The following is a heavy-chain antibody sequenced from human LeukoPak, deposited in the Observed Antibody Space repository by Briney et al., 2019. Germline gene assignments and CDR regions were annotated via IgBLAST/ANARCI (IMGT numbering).Heavy chain of an antibody. CDR1: GFTFSSYD. D-gene: IGHD4-17*01. CDR3: ARSGGGQNGEDAFDI. Sequence: GGSLRLSCAASGFTFSSYDMHWVRQATGKGLEWVSAIGTAGDTYYPGSVKGRFTISRENAKNSLYLQMNSLRAGDTAVYYCARSGGGQNGEDAFDIWGQGTMVTVSS. CDR2: IGTAGDT. V-gene: IGHV3-13*01. J-gene: IGHJ3*02.